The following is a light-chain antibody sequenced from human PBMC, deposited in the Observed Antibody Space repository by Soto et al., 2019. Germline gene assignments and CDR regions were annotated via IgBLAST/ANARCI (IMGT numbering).Light chain of an antibody. CDR1: QSVDTY. J-gene: IGKJ2*01. CDR2: DAS. Sequence: ETVLTQSPAILSLSPGERATLSCRASQSVDTYLAWYQQKPGQAPRLLIYDASNRAAGIPTRFSGTGSGTDFTLTIGRLEPEDFAIYYCHQRSDWPGTFGQGTKLEI. V-gene: IGKV3-11*01. CDR3: HQRSDWPGT.